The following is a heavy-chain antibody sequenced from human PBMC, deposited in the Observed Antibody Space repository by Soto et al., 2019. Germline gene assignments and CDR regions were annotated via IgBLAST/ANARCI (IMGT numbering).Heavy chain of an antibody. CDR2: IYWDDDK. V-gene: IGHV2-5*02. CDR3: AHRRVYILGYNWYDWFDP. D-gene: IGHD1-1*01. J-gene: IGHJ5*01. Sequence: SGPTLVKPTQTLTLTCTFSGFSLSTSGVGVGWIRQPPGKALEWLALIYWDDDKRYSPSLKRRLTITKETSKNQVVLTMTNMDPVDTATYYCAHRRVYILGYNWYDWFDPWGQGTLVTVSS. CDR1: GFSLSTSGVG.